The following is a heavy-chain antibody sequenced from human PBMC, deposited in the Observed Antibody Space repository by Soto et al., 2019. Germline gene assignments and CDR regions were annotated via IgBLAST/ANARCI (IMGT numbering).Heavy chain of an antibody. J-gene: IGHJ4*02. Sequence: GGSLRLSCAASGFTFTRYSVNWVRQAPGKGLEWVSSISSTTDYIYYGDSMKGRFTISRDNAKNSLYLEMNSLRAEDTAVYYCARESEDLTSNFDYWGQGTLVTVSS. CDR3: ARESEDLTSNFDY. CDR1: GFTFTRYS. CDR2: ISSTTDYI. V-gene: IGHV3-21*06.